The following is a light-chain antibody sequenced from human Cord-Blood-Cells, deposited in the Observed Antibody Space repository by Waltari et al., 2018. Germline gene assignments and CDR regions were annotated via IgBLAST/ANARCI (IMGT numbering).Light chain of an antibody. CDR3: SSYTSSNTVV. Sequence: QSGLTQPASVSGSPGQSLTISCTGTSSDVGGYNHVTWYQQHPGKAPKLMIYDVSNRPSGVSNRFSGSKSGNTASLTISGLQAEDEADYYCSSYTSSNTVVFGGGTKLTVL. J-gene: IGLJ2*01. CDR1: SSDVGGYNH. V-gene: IGLV2-14*01. CDR2: DVS.